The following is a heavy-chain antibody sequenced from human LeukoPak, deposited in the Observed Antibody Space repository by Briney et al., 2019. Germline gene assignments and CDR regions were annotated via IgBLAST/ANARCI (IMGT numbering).Heavy chain of an antibody. J-gene: IGHJ6*02. Sequence: GGSLRLSCAASGFTFSSYLMSWVRQAPGKGLEWVANIKQDGSEKYYVDSVKGRFTISRDNAKNSLYLQMNSLRAEDTAVYYCARVGYSSSWYWVYYYYYGMDVWGQGTTVTVSS. D-gene: IGHD6-13*01. CDR1: GFTFSSYL. CDR3: ARVGYSSSWYWVYYYYYGMDV. V-gene: IGHV3-7*01. CDR2: IKQDGSEK.